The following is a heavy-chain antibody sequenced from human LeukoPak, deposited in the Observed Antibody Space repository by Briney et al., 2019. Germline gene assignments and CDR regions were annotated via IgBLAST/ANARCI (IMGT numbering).Heavy chain of an antibody. CDR1: GYTFSNYD. Sequence: ASVKVSCKASGYTFSNYDITWVRQAPGQGLEWLGWISAYNGDTNYAQKLQGRVTMTTDTSTGTAYMELRSLRSDDTAVYYCAGDYYDRGGYNPAFAYWGQGTLVTVSS. CDR2: ISAYNGDT. V-gene: IGHV1-18*01. J-gene: IGHJ4*02. CDR3: AGDYYDRGGYNPAFAY. D-gene: IGHD3-22*01.